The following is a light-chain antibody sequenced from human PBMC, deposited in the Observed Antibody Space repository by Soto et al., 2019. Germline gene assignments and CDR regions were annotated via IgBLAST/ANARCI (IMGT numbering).Light chain of an antibody. J-gene: IGKJ1*01. CDR3: QHYNSYWT. Sequence: DIQMTQSPSTLSASVGDRVTITCRASQSISSRLAWYQQKPGKAPTLLIYKASSVESGVPSRFSGSGSGTEFPLTISSLQPDDSATYYCQHYNSYWTFGQGTKVEIK. CDR2: KAS. V-gene: IGKV1-5*03. CDR1: QSISSR.